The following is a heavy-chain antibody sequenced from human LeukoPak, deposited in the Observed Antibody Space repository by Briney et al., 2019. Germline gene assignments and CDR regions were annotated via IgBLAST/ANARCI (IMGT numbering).Heavy chain of an antibody. CDR2: ISYDGSIK. CDR1: GFTFRGYA. V-gene: IGHV3-30-3*01. J-gene: IGHJ4*02. D-gene: IGHD2-15*01. Sequence: PGGSLRLSCAAFGFTFRGYAIRWVRQAPGKGLEWVAFISYDGSIKYYADSVKGRCTISRDNSKNTLNLQINSLRAEDTAVYYCARDLSEKYSIDFWGQGTLVTVPS. CDR3: ARDLSEKYSIDF.